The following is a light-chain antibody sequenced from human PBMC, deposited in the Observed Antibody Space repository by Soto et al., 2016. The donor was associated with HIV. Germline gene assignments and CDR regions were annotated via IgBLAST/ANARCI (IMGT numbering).Light chain of an antibody. CDR1: QSLVFGDGKTY. V-gene: IGKV2D-29*02. CDR2: EVS. J-gene: IGKJ1*01. Sequence: DIVMTQTPLSLSVTPGQPASIPCRSSQSLVFGDGKTYLNWYLQKPGRSPRLLIYEVSSRFSGVPDRFSGSGSGTDFTLEISRVEAEDVGVYYCMQTIQLPWTFGQGTKVEIK. CDR3: MQTIQLPWT.